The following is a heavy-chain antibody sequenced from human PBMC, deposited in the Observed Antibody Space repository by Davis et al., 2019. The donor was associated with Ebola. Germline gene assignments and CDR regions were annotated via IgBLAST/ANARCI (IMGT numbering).Heavy chain of an antibody. V-gene: IGHV1-18*04. D-gene: IGHD1-26*01. Sequence: ASVKVSCKASGYTFTSYGISWVRQAPGQGLEWMGWISAYNGNTNYAQKLQGRVTMTTDTSTSTAYMELRSLRSDDTAVYYCARTSIMGTATTASDIWGQGTKVTVSS. CDR2: ISAYNGNT. CDR3: ARTSIMGTATTASDI. J-gene: IGHJ3*02. CDR1: GYTFTSYG.